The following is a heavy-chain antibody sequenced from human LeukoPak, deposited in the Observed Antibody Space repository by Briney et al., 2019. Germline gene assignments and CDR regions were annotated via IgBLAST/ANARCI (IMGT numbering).Heavy chain of an antibody. CDR1: GGSISSSSYY. V-gene: IGHV4-39*01. Sequence: SETLSLTCTVSGGSISSSSYYWGWIRQPPGKGLEWIGSIYYSGSTYYNPSLKSRVTISVDTSKNQFSLKLSSVTAADTAVYYCARRYYYDSSGYYYVVYWYFDLRGRGTLVTVSS. J-gene: IGHJ2*01. D-gene: IGHD3-22*01. CDR2: IYYSGST. CDR3: ARRYYYDSSGYYYVVYWYFDL.